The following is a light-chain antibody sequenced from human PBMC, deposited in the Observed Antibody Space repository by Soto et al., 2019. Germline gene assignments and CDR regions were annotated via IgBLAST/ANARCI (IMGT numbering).Light chain of an antibody. V-gene: IGLV2-23*02. CDR2: EDS. CDR1: GHDVGGYNL. CDR3: CSYAISTTFV. Sequence: QSVLTQPASVSGSPGQSITISCTGTGHDVGGYNLVSWYQQHPGRAPRLMIYEDSVRPSGISNRFSGSKSGDTASLTISRLQAEDEAHYYCCSYAISTTFVFGGGTKLTVL. J-gene: IGLJ3*02.